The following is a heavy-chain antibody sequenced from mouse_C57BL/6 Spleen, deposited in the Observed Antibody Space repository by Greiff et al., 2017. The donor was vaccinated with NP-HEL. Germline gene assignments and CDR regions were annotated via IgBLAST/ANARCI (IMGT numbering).Heavy chain of an antibody. V-gene: IGHV1-62-2*01. Sequence: VQLQESGAELVKPGASVKLSCKASGYTFTEYTIHWVKQRSGQGLEWIGWFYPGSGSIKYNEKFKDKATLTADKSSSTVYMELSRLTSEDSAVYFCARHEDPYYSNGAWFAYWGQGTLVTVSA. CDR3: ARHEDPYYSNGAWFAY. J-gene: IGHJ3*01. CDR1: GYTFTEYT. CDR2: FYPGSGSI. D-gene: IGHD2-5*01.